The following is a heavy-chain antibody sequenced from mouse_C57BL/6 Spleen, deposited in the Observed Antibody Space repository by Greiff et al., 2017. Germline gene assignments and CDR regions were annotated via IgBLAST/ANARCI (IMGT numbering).Heavy chain of an antibody. D-gene: IGHD1-1*01. Sequence: EVQLPQSGPELVKPGASVKISCKASGYTFTDYYMNWVKQSHGKSLAWIGDINPHNGGTSDTQKFKGKATLTVDKSSSTAYMELRSLTSEDSAVYYCARWYYGFDYWGQGTTLTVSS. CDR3: ARWYYGFDY. J-gene: IGHJ2*01. CDR1: GYTFTDYY. CDR2: INPHNGGT. V-gene: IGHV1-26*01.